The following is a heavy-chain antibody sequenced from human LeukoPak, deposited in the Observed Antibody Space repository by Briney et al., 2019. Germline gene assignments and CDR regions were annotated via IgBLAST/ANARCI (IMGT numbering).Heavy chain of an antibody. J-gene: IGHJ5*02. D-gene: IGHD2-15*01. CDR3: AREYSTGFDP. V-gene: IGHV3-69-1*01. Sequence: GGSLRLSCAASGFTFSNAWMNWVRQAPGKGLEWVSYISSSSTIYYADSVKGRSTISRDDAKNTLYLQMNSLRAEDTAVYYCAREYSTGFDPWGQGTLVTVSS. CDR2: ISSSSTI. CDR1: GFTFSNAW.